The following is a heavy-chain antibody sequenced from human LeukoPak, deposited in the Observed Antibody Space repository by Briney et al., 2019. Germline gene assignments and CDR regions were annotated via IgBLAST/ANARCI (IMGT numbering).Heavy chain of an antibody. D-gene: IGHD4-17*01. Sequence: PRRSLRLSCAASGFTFSSYAMHWVRQAPGKGLEWVAVISYDGSNKYYADSVKGRFTISRDNSKNTLYLQMNSLRAEDTAVYYCASPTTELDNDAFDIWGQGTMVTVSS. CDR3: ASPTTELDNDAFDI. V-gene: IGHV3-30*04. J-gene: IGHJ3*02. CDR1: GFTFSSYA. CDR2: ISYDGSNK.